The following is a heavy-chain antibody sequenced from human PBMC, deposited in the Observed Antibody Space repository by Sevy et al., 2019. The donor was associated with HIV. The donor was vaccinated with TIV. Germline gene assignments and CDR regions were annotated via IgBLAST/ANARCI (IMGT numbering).Heavy chain of an antibody. CDR2: ISYSGST. J-gene: IGHJ6*02. V-gene: IGHV4-59*01. Sequence: SETLSLTCTVSGGSISSYYWSWIRQPPGKGLEWIGYISYSGSTNDNPSLRSRVTISIDTSKNQFSLRLSSVSAADTAVYYCARGGGRTDWGTDVWGPGTTVTVSS. D-gene: IGHD1-1*01. CDR3: ARGGGRTDWGTDV. CDR1: GGSISSYY.